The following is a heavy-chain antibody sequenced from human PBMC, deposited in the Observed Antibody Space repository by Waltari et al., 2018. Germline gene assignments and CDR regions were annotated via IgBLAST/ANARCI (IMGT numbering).Heavy chain of an antibody. Sequence: QVQLMQSGAEVKKPGASVKVSCKASGYTFTGYYIHWVRQTPGQGVEWMGRIQSNSGGANFAQKFQGRVTMTSDTSTSTVYMELSRLTFDDTAVYYCARDQSMTNYYYGMDVWGQGTTVTVS. CDR1: GYTFTGYY. CDR3: ARDQSMTNYYYGMDV. V-gene: IGHV1-2*06. CDR2: IQSNSGGA. J-gene: IGHJ6*02.